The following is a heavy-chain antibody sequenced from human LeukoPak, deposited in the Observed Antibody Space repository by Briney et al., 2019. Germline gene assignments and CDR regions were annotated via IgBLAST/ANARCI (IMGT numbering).Heavy chain of an antibody. V-gene: IGHV1-46*03. CDR3: ARRGGCISTSCNLDY. Sequence: ASVKVSCKTSGYTFTSYYMHWMRQAPGQGLEWVGMINPNGGGTSSAQKFQGRVTMTRDTSTSTVYMDLGSLRSEDTAIYYCARRGGCISTSCNLDYWGQGTLVTVSS. D-gene: IGHD2-2*01. CDR1: GYTFTSYY. CDR2: INPNGGGT. J-gene: IGHJ4*02.